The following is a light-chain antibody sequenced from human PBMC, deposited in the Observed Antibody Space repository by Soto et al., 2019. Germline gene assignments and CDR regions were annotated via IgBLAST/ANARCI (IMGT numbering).Light chain of an antibody. CDR2: EVT. J-gene: IGLJ2*01. Sequence: QSVLTQPPSVSGSPGQSVTISCSGTSSDVGSYNRVSWYQQPPGTAPKLMIYEVTNRPSGVPDRFSGSKSGNTASLTISGLQAEDEADYYCSSYTSRNTLVFGGGTKLTVL. CDR1: SSDVGSYNR. CDR3: SSYTSRNTLV. V-gene: IGLV2-18*02.